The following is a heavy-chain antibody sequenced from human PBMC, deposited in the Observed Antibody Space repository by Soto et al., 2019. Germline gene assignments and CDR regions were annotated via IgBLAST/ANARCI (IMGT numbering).Heavy chain of an antibody. V-gene: IGHV3-73*02. Sequence: EVQLVESGGGLVQPGGSLKLSCAASGFTFSGSAVHWVRQASGKGLEWVGRIRSKANNYATAYAASVQGRFTIFRDDLKNTAYLQMNSLKTADTAVYYCTNPQVYYGMDVWGQGNTVTVSS. J-gene: IGHJ6*02. CDR3: TNPQVYYGMDV. CDR1: GFTFSGSA. CDR2: IRSKANNYAT.